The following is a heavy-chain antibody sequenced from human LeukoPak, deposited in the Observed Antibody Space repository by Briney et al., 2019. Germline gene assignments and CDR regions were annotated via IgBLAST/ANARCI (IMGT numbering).Heavy chain of an antibody. J-gene: IGHJ4*02. Sequence: PSETLSLTCAVYGGSFSGYYWSWIRQPPGKGLEWIGEINHSGSTNYNPSLKSRVTISVDTSKNQFSLKLRPVTAADTAVYYCARVTGYDYWGQGTLVTVSS. V-gene: IGHV4-34*01. CDR1: GGSFSGYY. CDR2: INHSGST. D-gene: IGHD3-10*01. CDR3: ARVTGYDY.